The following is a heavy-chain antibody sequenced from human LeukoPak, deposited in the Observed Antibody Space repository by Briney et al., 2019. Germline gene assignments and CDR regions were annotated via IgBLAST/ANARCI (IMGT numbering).Heavy chain of an antibody. CDR1: GGSISSSSYY. CDR2: IYYSGST. CDR3: ARIMGYDSSGYYSPLDY. Sequence: SETLSLTSTVSGGSISSSSYYWGWIRQPPGKGLEWIGSIYYSGSTYYNPSLKSRVTISVDTSKNQFSLKLSSVTAADTAVYYCARIMGYDSSGYYSPLDYWGQGTLVTVSS. J-gene: IGHJ4*02. D-gene: IGHD3-22*01. V-gene: IGHV4-39*01.